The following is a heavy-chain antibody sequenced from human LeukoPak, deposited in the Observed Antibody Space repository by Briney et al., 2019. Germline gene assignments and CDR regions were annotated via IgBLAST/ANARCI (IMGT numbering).Heavy chain of an antibody. V-gene: IGHV1-8*03. CDR3: ARGQGHYDFWTGYYINSFAS. CDR2: KNPNRGNT. J-gene: IGHJ5*01. D-gene: IGHD3-3*01. CDR1: GYTFTSYD. Sequence: ASVKVSCKASGYTFTSYDINGVRQAPGQGLEGMGGKNPNRGNTVYAQKFEGRVTINRNTSISRAYREMSSLRSQDTAVYYCARGQGHYDFWTGYYINSFASWGQGTLVTVSS.